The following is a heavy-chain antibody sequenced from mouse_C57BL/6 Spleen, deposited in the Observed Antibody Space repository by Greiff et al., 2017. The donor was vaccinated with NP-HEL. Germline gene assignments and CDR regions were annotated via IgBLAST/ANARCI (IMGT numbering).Heavy chain of an antibody. CDR1: GYTFTSYW. CDR2: IDPSDSYT. CDR3: ARITSYYFDY. V-gene: IGHV1-69*01. J-gene: IGHJ2*01. Sequence: QVQLQQSGAELVMPGASVKLSCKASGYTFTSYWMHWVKQRPGQGLEWIGEIDPSDSYTNYNQKFKGKSTLTVDKSSSTAYMQLSSLTSEDSAVYYCARITSYYFDYWGQGTTLTVSS. D-gene: IGHD1-1*01.